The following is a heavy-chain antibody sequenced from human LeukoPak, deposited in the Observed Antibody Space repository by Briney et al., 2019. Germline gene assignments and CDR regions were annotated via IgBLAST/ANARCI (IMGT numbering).Heavy chain of an antibody. CDR3: ALSGSYAPFDY. J-gene: IGHJ4*02. CDR2: ISAYNGNT. Sequence: ASVKVSCKASGCTFTGYYIHWVRQAPGQGLEWMGWISAYNGNTNYAQKLQGRVTMTTDTSTSTAYMELRSLRSDDTAVYYCALSGSYAPFDYWGQGTLVTVSS. D-gene: IGHD1-26*01. V-gene: IGHV1-18*04. CDR1: GCTFTGYY.